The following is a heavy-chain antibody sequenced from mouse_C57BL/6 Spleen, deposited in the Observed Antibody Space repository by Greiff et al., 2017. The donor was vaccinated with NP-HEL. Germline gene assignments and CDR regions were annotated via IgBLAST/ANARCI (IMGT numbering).Heavy chain of an antibody. CDR1: GYTFTSYW. D-gene: IGHD1-1*01. V-gene: IGHV1-64*01. CDR3: AREDYYGSSYGFDY. CDR2: IHPNSGST. Sequence: QVQLQQPVAELVKPGASVKLSCKASGYTFTSYWMHWVKQRPGQGLEWIGMIHPNSGSTNYNEKFKSKATLTVDKSSSTAYMQLSSLTSEDSAVYYCAREDYYGSSYGFDYWGQGTTLTVSS. J-gene: IGHJ2*01.